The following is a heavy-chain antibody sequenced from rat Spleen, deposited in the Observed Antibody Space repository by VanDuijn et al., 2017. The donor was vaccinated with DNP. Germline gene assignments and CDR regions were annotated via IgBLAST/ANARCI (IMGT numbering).Heavy chain of an antibody. D-gene: IGHD1-11*01. CDR2: ISTGGGTL. V-gene: IGHV5-19*01. Sequence: VQLKESGPGLVQPSQTLSLTCTVSGFSLTNYDVHWVRQPPGKGLEWVATISTGGGTLYYRDSVKGRFTISRDDAKSILYLQMDSLRSEDTATYYCTTDFERGYWGQGVMVTVS. CDR3: TTDFERGY. CDR1: GFSLTNYD. J-gene: IGHJ2*01.